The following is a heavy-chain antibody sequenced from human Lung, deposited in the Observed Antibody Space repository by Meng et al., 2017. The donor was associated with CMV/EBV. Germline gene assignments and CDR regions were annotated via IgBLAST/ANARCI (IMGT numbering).Heavy chain of an antibody. D-gene: IGHD6-6*01. CDR2: IWSNGINK. J-gene: IGHJ4*02. V-gene: IGHV3-33*01. Sequence: SXAASGFAFKDYGVHWVRQASGKGPEWVAVIWSNGINKYYKDSVKGRFTISRDNSKYTLFLQMNSLTAEDTAVYYCTASIIAAGTVDLWGQGTLVTVSS. CDR3: TASIIAAGTVDL. CDR1: GFAFKDYG.